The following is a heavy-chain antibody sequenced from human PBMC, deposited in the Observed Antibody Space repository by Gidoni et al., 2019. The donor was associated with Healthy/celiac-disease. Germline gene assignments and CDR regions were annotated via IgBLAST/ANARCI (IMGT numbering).Heavy chain of an antibody. CDR2: ISSSSSYI. D-gene: IGHD4-17*01. Sequence: EVQLVESGGGLVKPGGSLRLSCAASGFTFSSYSMNWVRQAPGKGLEWVSSISSSSSYIYYADSVKGRFTISRDNAKNSLYLQMNSLRAEDTAVYYCARGATVVPWYFDLWGRGTLVTVSS. CDR3: ARGATVVPWYFDL. V-gene: IGHV3-21*01. J-gene: IGHJ2*01. CDR1: GFTFSSYS.